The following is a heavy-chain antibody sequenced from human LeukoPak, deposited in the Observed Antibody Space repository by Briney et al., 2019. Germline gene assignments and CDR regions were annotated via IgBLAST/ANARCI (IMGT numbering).Heavy chain of an antibody. D-gene: IGHD3-22*01. J-gene: IGHJ4*02. Sequence: PGGSLRLSCAASGFTFSSYEMNWVRQAPGKGLERVSYISSSGSTIYYADSVKGRFTISRDNAKNSLDLQMNSLRAEDTAVYYCARESRVDSSGYYYRAYWGQGTLVTVSS. CDR1: GFTFSSYE. CDR3: ARESRVDSSGYYYRAY. CDR2: ISSSGSTI. V-gene: IGHV3-48*03.